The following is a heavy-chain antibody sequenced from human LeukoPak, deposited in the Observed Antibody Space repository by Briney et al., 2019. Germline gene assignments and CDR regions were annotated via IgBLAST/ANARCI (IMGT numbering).Heavy chain of an antibody. CDR2: INPSGGST. D-gene: IGHD2-2*01. V-gene: IGHV1-46*01. CDR3: ARGYCSSTSCLYSNQKYYFDY. CDR1: GYTFTSYY. Sequence: ASVKVSCKASGYTFTSYYMHWVRQAPGQGLEWMGIINPSGGSTSYAQKFQGRVTITTDESTSTAYMELSSLRSEDTAVYYCARGYCSSTSCLYSNQKYYFDYWGQGTLVTVSS. J-gene: IGHJ4*02.